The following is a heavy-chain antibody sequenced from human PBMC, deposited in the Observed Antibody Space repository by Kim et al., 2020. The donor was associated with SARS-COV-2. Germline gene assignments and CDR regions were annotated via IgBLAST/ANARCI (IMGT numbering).Heavy chain of an antibody. D-gene: IGHD6-13*01. V-gene: IGHV1-46*01. J-gene: IGHJ4*02. Sequence: AQKFQGRVTMTRDTSTSTVYMELSSLRSEDTAVYYCARDLTGIAAAGPGYWGQGTLVTVSS. CDR3: ARDLTGIAAAGPGY.